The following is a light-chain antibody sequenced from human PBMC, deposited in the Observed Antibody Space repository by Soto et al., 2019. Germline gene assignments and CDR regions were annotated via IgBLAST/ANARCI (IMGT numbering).Light chain of an antibody. CDR2: DAS. CDR1: QSVTTS. CDR3: QQRYNWPLA. V-gene: IGKV3-11*01. Sequence: EILLTQSPATLSLSPGERATLSCMASQSVTTSLAWYQQKPGQAPRLLIFDASNRATGVPARFSGSGSGTDFTLTISSLEPEDFAVYYCQQRYNWPLAFGGGTKVDIK. J-gene: IGKJ4*01.